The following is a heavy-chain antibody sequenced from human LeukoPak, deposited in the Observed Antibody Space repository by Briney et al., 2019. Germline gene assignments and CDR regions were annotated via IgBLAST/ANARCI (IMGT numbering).Heavy chain of an antibody. CDR2: INPKSGAT. CDR3: ASRGSNLRSADS. Sequence: ASVKVSCKASGYTFTGYYVHWVRQAPGQGLEWMGRINPKSGATNYAQKFQGRVTMTSDTSITTAYMELSRLRSDDTAIYYCASRGSNLRSADSWGQGTRVTVSS. J-gene: IGHJ4*02. D-gene: IGHD1-26*01. V-gene: IGHV1-2*06. CDR1: GYTFTGYY.